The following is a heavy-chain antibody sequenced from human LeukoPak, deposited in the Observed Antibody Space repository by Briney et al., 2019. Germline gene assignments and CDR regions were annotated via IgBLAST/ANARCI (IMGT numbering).Heavy chain of an antibody. Sequence: SETLSPTCTVSGGSISSSSYYWGWIRQPPGKGLEWIGNIYYSGSTYYNPSLKSRVTISVDTSKNQFSLKLTSVTAADTAVYYCARLPAYCSTTSCSFDSWGQGTLVAVSS. V-gene: IGHV4-39*01. CDR2: IYYSGST. J-gene: IGHJ4*02. CDR1: GGSISSSSYY. D-gene: IGHD2-2*01. CDR3: ARLPAYCSTTSCSFDS.